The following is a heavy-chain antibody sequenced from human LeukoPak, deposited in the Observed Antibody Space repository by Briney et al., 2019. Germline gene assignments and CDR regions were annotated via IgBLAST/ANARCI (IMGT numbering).Heavy chain of an antibody. CDR2: IYPGDSDI. D-gene: IGHD3-10*01. Sequence: GESLKISCKGSGYDFTTYWIGWVRQMPGKGLEWMGIIYPGDSDIRYSPSFQGQVTISADKSISTAYLQWGSLKASDIAMYYCARPYGPGHDAFDIWGQGTMVTVSS. J-gene: IGHJ3*02. CDR1: GYDFTTYW. V-gene: IGHV5-51*01. CDR3: ARPYGPGHDAFDI.